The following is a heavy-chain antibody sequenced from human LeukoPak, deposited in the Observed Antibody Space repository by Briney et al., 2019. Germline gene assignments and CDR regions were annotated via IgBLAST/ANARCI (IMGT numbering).Heavy chain of an antibody. CDR2: INTDGSST. Sequence: GGSLRLSYAASGLTFSSYWMHWVRQAPGKGLVYVSRINTDGSSTSYADYVKGRFTISRDNAKNTLYLQMNSLRAEDTAVYYCARGHTIFGVGVSYWYDYMDVWGKGTTVTVSS. CDR3: ARGHTIFGVGVSYWYDYMDV. J-gene: IGHJ6*03. CDR1: GLTFSSYW. V-gene: IGHV3-74*01. D-gene: IGHD3-3*01.